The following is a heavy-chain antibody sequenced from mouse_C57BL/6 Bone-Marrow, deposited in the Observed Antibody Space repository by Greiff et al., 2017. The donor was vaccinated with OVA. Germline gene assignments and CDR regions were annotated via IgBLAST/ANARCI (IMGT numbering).Heavy chain of an antibody. CDR3: ARFWYYFDY. Sequence: QVQLQQSGAELVRPGASVKLSCTASGYTFTDYYINWVKQRPGQGLEWIARIYPGSGSTYYNEKFKGKATLTAEKSSSTAYMQLSSLTSEDSAVYFCARFWYYFDYWGQGTTLTVSS. V-gene: IGHV1-76*01. CDR2: IYPGSGST. J-gene: IGHJ2*01. CDR1: GYTFTDYY.